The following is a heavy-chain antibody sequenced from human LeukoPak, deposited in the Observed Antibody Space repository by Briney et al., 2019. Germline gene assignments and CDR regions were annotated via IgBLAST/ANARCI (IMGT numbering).Heavy chain of an antibody. D-gene: IGHD6-13*01. V-gene: IGHV4-34*01. CDR3: ARGMGIAAALLDYFDY. CDR1: GGSISSYY. Sequence: PSETLSLTCTVSGGSISSYYWSWIRQPPGKGLEWIGEINHSGSTNYNPSLKSRVTISVDTSKNQFSLKLSSVTAADTAVYYCARGMGIAAALLDYFDYWGQGTLVTVSS. J-gene: IGHJ4*02. CDR2: INHSGST.